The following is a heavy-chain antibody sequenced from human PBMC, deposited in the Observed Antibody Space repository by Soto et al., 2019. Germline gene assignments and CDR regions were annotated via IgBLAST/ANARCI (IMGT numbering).Heavy chain of an antibody. CDR3: EKGRGYSYEPGVFDY. Sequence: GGSLRLSCAASGFTFDDYTMHWVRQAPGKGLEWVSLISWDGGSTYYADSVKGRFTISRDNSKNSLYLQMNSLRTEDTALYYCEKGRGYSYEPGVFDYWGQGTLVTVYS. D-gene: IGHD5-18*01. CDR1: GFTFDDYT. J-gene: IGHJ4*02. V-gene: IGHV3-43*01. CDR2: ISWDGGST.